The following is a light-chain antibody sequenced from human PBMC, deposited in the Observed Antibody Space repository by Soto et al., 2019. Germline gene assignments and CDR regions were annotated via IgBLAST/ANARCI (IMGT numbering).Light chain of an antibody. V-gene: IGLV2-11*01. J-gene: IGLJ1*01. Sequence: QSALTQPRSVSGSPGQSVTISCTGTSSDVGGYNYVSWYQQHPGKAPKLMIYDVSKRPSGVPDRFSGSKSGNTASLTISGLQAEDEADYYCCSYAGSYTDVFGPGTKVTVL. CDR3: CSYAGSYTDV. CDR1: SSDVGGYNY. CDR2: DVS.